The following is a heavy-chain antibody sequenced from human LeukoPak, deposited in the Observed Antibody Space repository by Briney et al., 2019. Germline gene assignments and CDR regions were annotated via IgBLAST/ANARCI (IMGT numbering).Heavy chain of an antibody. CDR1: GYTLTELS. CDR3: ARDLRRDGYNG. J-gene: IGHJ4*02. CDR2: FDPEDGET. Sequence: GASVKVSCKVSGYTLTELSMHWVRQAPGKGLEWMGGFDPEDGETIYAQKFQGGVTITADESTSTAYMELSSLRSEDTAVYYCARDLRRDGYNGWGQGTLVTVSS. V-gene: IGHV1-24*01. D-gene: IGHD5-24*01.